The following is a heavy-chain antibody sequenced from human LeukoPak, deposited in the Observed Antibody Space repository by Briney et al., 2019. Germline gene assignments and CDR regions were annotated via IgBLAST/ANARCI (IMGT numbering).Heavy chain of an antibody. CDR2: IYPGDSDT. D-gene: IGHD3-22*01. V-gene: IGHV5-51*01. CDR1: GYIFTNNW. Sequence: GESLKISCKGSGYIFTNNWIGWVRQMPGKGLEWMGIIYPGDSDTKYSPSFQGQVTISVDKSTSTAYLQWSSLKASDTAMYYCARHRGYDSTGYDGYWGQGTLVTVSS. CDR3: ARHRGYDSTGYDGY. J-gene: IGHJ4*02.